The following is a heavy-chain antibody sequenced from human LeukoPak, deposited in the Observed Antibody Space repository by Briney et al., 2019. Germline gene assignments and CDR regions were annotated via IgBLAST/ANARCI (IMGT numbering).Heavy chain of an antibody. V-gene: IGHV5-51*01. J-gene: IGHJ4*02. D-gene: IGHD2-2*01. CDR3: ARRQGCSSTSCPPDY. Sequence: ESLKISCRGSGYSFTTYWIGWVRQMPGKGLEWMGIIYPGDSDTRYTPSFQGQVTMSADKSINTAYLQWSSLKASDTAIYYCARRQGCSSTSCPPDYWGQGTLVTVSP. CDR2: IYPGDSDT. CDR1: GYSFTTYW.